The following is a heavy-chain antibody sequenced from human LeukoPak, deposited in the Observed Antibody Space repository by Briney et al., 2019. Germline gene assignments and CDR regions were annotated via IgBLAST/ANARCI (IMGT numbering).Heavy chain of an antibody. V-gene: IGHV3-7*01. Sequence: PGGSLRLSCAASGFTFSSYWMSWVRQAPGKGLEWVANIKQEGSEKYYVDSVKGRFTISRDNAKNSLYLQMNSLRAEDTAVYYCARASYDFWSGYLNHYYYYMDVWGKGTTVTVSS. CDR2: IKQEGSEK. D-gene: IGHD3-3*01. CDR3: ARASYDFWSGYLNHYYYYMDV. CDR1: GFTFSSYW. J-gene: IGHJ6*03.